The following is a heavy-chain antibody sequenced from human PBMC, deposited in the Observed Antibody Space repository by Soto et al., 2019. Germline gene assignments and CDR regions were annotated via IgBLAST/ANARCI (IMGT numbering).Heavy chain of an antibody. Sequence: SETLSLTCAVYGGSFSGYHWTWIRQPPGRGLEWIGEITHRGSPNYKSSFKSRVTISIDMSKNQFSLDLRSLTAADTAVYYCARIPGSDYSDPFDFWGQGTLVTVSS. CDR3: ARIPGSDYSDPFDF. D-gene: IGHD4-17*01. CDR2: ITHRGSP. CDR1: GGSFSGYH. V-gene: IGHV4-34*01. J-gene: IGHJ4*02.